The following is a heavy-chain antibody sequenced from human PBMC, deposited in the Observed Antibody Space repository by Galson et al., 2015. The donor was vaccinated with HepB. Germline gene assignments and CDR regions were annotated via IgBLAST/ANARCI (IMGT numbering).Heavy chain of an antibody. D-gene: IGHD6-13*01. V-gene: IGHV3-66*01. Sequence: SLRLSCAASGFTVSSNYMSWVRQAPGKGLEWVSVIYSGGSTYYADFVKGRFTISRDNSKNTLYLQMNSLRAEDTAVYYCARYSSSWYGSAFDIWGQGTMVTVSS. CDR2: IYSGGST. CDR3: ARYSSSWYGSAFDI. CDR1: GFTVSSNY. J-gene: IGHJ3*02.